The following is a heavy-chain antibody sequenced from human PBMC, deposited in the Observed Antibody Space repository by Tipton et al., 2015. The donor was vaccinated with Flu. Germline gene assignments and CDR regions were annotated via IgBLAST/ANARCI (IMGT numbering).Heavy chain of an antibody. CDR2: ISAYNGNT. D-gene: IGHD3-3*01. CDR3: ARGSGGSYYDFWSGYHLNWFDP. Sequence: QLVQSGAEVKKPGASVKVSCKASGYTFISYGISWVRQAPGQGLEWMGWISAYNGNTNYAQKLQGRVTMTTDTSTSTAYMELRSLRSDDTAVYYCARGSGGSYYDFWSGYHLNWFDPWGQGTLVTVSS. J-gene: IGHJ5*02. CDR1: GYTFISYG. V-gene: IGHV1-18*01.